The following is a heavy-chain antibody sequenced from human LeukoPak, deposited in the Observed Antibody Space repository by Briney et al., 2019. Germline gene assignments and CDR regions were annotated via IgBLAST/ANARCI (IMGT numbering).Heavy chain of an antibody. J-gene: IGHJ4*02. Sequence: SETLSLTCAVYGGSFSGYYWSWIRQPPGKGLEWIGYIYYTGSTNYNPSLKSRVTMSVDTSKNQFSLNLRSVTPEDTAVYYCARNLIPEQLALNFWGQGTLVTVSS. CDR3: ARNLIPEQLALNF. V-gene: IGHV4-59*01. CDR1: GGSFSGYY. CDR2: IYYTGST. D-gene: IGHD6-13*01.